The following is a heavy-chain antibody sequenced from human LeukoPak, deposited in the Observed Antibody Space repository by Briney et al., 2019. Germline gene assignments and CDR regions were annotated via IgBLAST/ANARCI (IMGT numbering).Heavy chain of an antibody. CDR3: ARDDIVVVPAAIPGGADAFDI. CDR1: GGSISSYY. V-gene: IGHV4-4*07. CDR2: IYTSGST. D-gene: IGHD2-2*01. J-gene: IGHJ3*02. Sequence: PSETLSLTCTVSGGSISSYYWSWIRQPAGKGLEWIGRIYTSGSTNYNPSLKSRVTMSVDTSKNQFSLKLSSVTAADTAVYYCARDDIVVVPAAIPGGADAFDIWGQGTMVTVSS.